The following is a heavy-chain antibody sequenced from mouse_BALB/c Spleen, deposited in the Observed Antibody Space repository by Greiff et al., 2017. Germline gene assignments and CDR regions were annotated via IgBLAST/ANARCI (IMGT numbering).Heavy chain of an antibody. Sequence: VKVVESGPGLVQPSQSLSITCTVSGFSLTSYGVHWVRQSPGKGLEWLGVIWSGGSTDYNAAFISRLSISKDNSKSQVFFKMNSLQADDTAIYYCAAQGGRGFAYWGQGTLVTVSA. V-gene: IGHV2-4-1*01. J-gene: IGHJ3*01. D-gene: IGHD3-3*01. CDR3: AAQGGRGFAY. CDR2: IWSGGST. CDR1: GFSLTSYG.